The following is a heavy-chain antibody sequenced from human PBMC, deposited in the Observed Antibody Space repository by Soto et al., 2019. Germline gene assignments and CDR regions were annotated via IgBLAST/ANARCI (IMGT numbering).Heavy chain of an antibody. V-gene: IGHV1-69*02. CDR3: ASSYGSGYRAFDY. CDR1: GDTFSFYS. J-gene: IGHJ4*02. Sequence: QVQLVQSGAEVGKPGSSVKVSCKASGDTFSFYSIHWVRQAPGLGLEWMGRINPILSMSNYAQRFQGRVTMTADKSTSTAYMKLSGLRSEDTAIYYCASSYGSGYRAFDYWGQGALVTVSS. D-gene: IGHD3-10*01. CDR2: INPILSMS.